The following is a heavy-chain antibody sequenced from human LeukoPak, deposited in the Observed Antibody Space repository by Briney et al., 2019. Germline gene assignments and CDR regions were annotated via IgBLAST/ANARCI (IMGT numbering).Heavy chain of an antibody. Sequence: PGGSLRLSCAASGFTFSSYAMSWVRQAPGKELECFSATSDSGDGTYYADSVKGRFTISRDNSKNTLYLQMNSLRAEDTALYYCAKDVLIYGSTWGQGTLVTVSS. J-gene: IGHJ4*02. V-gene: IGHV3-23*01. CDR3: AKDVLIYGST. CDR2: TSDSGDGT. D-gene: IGHD3-10*01. CDR1: GFTFSSYA.